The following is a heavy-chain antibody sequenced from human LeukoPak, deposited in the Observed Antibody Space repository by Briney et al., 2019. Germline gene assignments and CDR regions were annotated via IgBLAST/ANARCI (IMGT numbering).Heavy chain of an antibody. CDR1: GFTFSSYA. V-gene: IGHV3-23*01. J-gene: IGHJ4*02. Sequence: GGSLRLSCAASGFTFSSYAMSWVRQAPGKGLEWVSAISGSGGSTYYADSVKGRFTISRDNSKNTLYLQMNSLRAEDTAVYYCAKVLDIVATIGYYDSSGYSHWGQGTLVTVSS. CDR3: AKVLDIVATIGYYDSSGYSH. CDR2: ISGSGGST. D-gene: IGHD3-22*01.